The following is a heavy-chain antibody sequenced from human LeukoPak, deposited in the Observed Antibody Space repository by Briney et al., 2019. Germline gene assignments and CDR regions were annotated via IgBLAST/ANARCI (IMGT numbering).Heavy chain of an antibody. Sequence: GGSLRLSCAASGFTFSNYWMDWVRQAPGKGLVWVSRINSDGRSTNYADSVKGRFTISRDNAKNTLYLQMNSLRAEDTAVYYCAKDNGISGSYGYWGQGTLVTVSS. J-gene: IGHJ4*02. CDR3: AKDNGISGSYGY. CDR2: INSDGRST. V-gene: IGHV3-74*01. D-gene: IGHD1-26*01. CDR1: GFTFSNYW.